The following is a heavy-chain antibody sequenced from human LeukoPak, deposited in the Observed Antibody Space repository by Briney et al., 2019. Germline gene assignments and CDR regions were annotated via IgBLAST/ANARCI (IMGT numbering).Heavy chain of an antibody. CDR3: ARGRRTSGYASLTN. CDR2: IDYSGST. J-gene: IGHJ4*02. CDR1: DGSISSCS. D-gene: IGHD3-22*01. V-gene: IGHV4-59*01. Sequence: SETLSLTCTVSDGSISSCSWTWIRQPPGKGLEWIGYIDYSGSTNYNPSLKSRVTISVDTSKNQFSLKLTSMTAADTAVYYCARGRRTSGYASLTNWGQGTLVTVSS.